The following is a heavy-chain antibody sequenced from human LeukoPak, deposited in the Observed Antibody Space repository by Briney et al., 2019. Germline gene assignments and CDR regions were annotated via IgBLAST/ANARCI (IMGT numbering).Heavy chain of an antibody. V-gene: IGHV1-69*02. D-gene: IGHD2-2*01. CDR1: LGTFSSYT. CDR2: IIPILGRA. J-gene: IGHJ5*02. Sequence: SLKVSCKASLGTFSSYTINWVRQAPRQGREWMGRIIPILGRANYAQKLQGRVTITADKSTSTAYMELSSLRSEDTAVYYCARFRCSSTSCYSHWFDPWGQGTLVTVSS. CDR3: ARFRCSSTSCYSHWFDP.